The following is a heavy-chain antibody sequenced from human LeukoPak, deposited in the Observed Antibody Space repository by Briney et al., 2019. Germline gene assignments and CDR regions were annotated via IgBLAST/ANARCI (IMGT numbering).Heavy chain of an antibody. CDR3: VTSRLAKPFDY. Sequence: GASVKVSCKASGYTFTSYGISWVRQAPGQGLEWMGWISAYNGNTNYAQKLQGRVTMTTDTSTSTAYMELRSLRSDDTAVYYCVTSRLAKPFDYWGQGTLVTVSS. V-gene: IGHV1-18*01. D-gene: IGHD6-19*01. J-gene: IGHJ4*02. CDR1: GYTFTSYG. CDR2: ISAYNGNT.